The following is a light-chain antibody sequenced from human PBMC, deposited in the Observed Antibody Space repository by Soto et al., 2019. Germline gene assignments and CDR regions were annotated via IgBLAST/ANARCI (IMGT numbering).Light chain of an antibody. CDR1: NIGSKS. CDR3: QVWDSSSDHRV. Sequence: SYELTQPPSVSVAPGQTARITCGGTNIGSKSVHWYQQKPGQAPVLVVYDDSDRPSGIPERFSGSNSGNTATLPISRVEAGDEDDYYCQVWDSSSDHRVFGGGTKLTVL. CDR2: DDS. V-gene: IGLV3-21*02. J-gene: IGLJ3*02.